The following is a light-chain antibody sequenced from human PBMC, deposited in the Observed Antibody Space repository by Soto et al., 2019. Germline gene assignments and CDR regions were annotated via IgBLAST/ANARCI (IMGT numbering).Light chain of an antibody. CDR1: QSVNSNY. CDR2: GAS. Sequence: EIVMTQSPATLSVSPGERATLSCRASQSVNSNYLAWYQQKPGQAPRLLIYGASNRATGIPAGFSGSGSGTEFTLTISRLEPEDFAVYYCEQYGNSLPWTFGQGTKV. CDR3: EQYGNSLPWT. J-gene: IGKJ1*01. V-gene: IGKV3-20*01.